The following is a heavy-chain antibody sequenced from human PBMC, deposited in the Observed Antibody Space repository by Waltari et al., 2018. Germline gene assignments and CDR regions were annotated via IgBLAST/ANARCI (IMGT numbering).Heavy chain of an antibody. CDR3: ARLYYYDSSGPRRGIYFDY. Sequence: QVQLQESGPGLVKPSETLSLTCAVSGYSISSGYYWGWIRQPPGKGLEWIGSIYHSGSTYYNPSLKSRVTISVDTSKNQFSLKLSSVTAADKAVYYCARLYYYDSSGPRRGIYFDYWGQGTLVTVSS. CDR1: GYSISSGYY. D-gene: IGHD3-22*01. J-gene: IGHJ4*02. CDR2: IYHSGST. V-gene: IGHV4-38-2*01.